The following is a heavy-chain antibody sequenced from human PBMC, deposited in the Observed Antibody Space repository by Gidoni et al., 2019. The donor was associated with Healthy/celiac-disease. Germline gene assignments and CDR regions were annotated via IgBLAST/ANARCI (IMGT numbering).Heavy chain of an antibody. J-gene: IGHJ4*02. D-gene: IGHD2-2*01. CDR3: AKDAYCSSTSCYSPFDY. CDR1: GGTLEDEA. V-gene: IGHV3-9*01. CDR2: ISWNSGSI. Sequence: EVQLVEYGGGWGQPGRCLRRDWAASGGTLEDEAMHWVRQAPGKGLEWVSGISWNSGSIGYADSVKGRFTISRDNAKNSLYLQMNSLRAEDTALYYCAKDAYCSSTSCYSPFDYWGQGTLVTVSS.